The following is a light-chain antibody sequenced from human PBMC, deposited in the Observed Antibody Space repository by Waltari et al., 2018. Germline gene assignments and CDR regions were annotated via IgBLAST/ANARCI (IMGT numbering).Light chain of an antibody. J-gene: IGKJ1*01. CDR1: QSINSW. Sequence: DIQMTQFPSTLSASVGDRLTITCRASQSINSWLAWYQQKPGKAPKLLIYKASSLESGVPSRFSGSGSGTEFTLTISSLQPDDFATYYCQQSYSTPRTFGQGTKVEI. CDR3: QQSYSTPRT. CDR2: KAS. V-gene: IGKV1-5*03.